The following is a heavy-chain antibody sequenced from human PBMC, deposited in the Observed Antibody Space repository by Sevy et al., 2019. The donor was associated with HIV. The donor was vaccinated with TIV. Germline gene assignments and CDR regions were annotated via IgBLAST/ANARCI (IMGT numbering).Heavy chain of an antibody. CDR3: ARGGIVVANNWFDP. CDR1: GFTVSSNY. V-gene: IGHV3-66*01. J-gene: IGHJ5*02. CDR2: IYSGGST. Sequence: GGSLRLSCAASGFTVSSNYMSWVRQAPGKGLEWVSVIYSGGSTYCADSVKGRFTISRDNSKNTLYLQMNSLRAEDTAVYYCARGGIVVANNWFDPWGQGTLVTVSS. D-gene: IGHD3-22*01.